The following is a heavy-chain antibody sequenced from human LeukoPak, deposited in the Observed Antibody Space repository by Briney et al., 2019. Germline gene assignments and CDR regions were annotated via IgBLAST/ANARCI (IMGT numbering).Heavy chain of an antibody. D-gene: IGHD6-13*01. J-gene: IGHJ6*02. CDR1: GYTFTSYA. CDR3: ARDPLNSTWSPYYFTLDA. Sequence: ASVKVSCKASGYTFTSYAINWVRQAPGQGLEWMGWISAYDGSTISAQDLQGRVTMTTDTSTTTAYMELTRLRSDDTAVYYCARDPLNSTWSPYYFTLDAWGQGTTVIVSS. CDR2: ISAYDGST. V-gene: IGHV1-18*01.